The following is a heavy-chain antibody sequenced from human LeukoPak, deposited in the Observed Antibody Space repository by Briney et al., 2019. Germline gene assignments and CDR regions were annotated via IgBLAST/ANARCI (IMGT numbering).Heavy chain of an antibody. D-gene: IGHD6-19*01. CDR3: ARTSIAVAGMSSGIDY. CDR2: IKQDGSEK. CDR1: GFTFSSYW. J-gene: IGHJ4*02. Sequence: GGSLRLSCAASGFTFSSYWMSWVRQAPGTGLEWVANIKQDGSEKYYVDSVKGRFTISRDNAKNSLYLQMNSLRAEDTAVYYCARTSIAVAGMSSGIDYWGQGTLVTVSS. V-gene: IGHV3-7*03.